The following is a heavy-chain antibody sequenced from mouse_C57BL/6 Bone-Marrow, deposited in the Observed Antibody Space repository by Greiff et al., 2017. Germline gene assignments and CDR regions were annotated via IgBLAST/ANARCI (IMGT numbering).Heavy chain of an antibody. J-gene: IGHJ1*03. D-gene: IGHD1-1*01. CDR2: IYPGGGYT. V-gene: IGHV1-63*01. CDR1: GYTFTNYW. CDR3: ARDYYGSSYEGWYFDV. Sequence: VKLQESGAELVRPGTSVKMSCKASGYTFTNYWIGWAKQRPGHGLEWIGDIYPGGGYTNYNEKFKGKATLTADKSSSTAYMQFSSLTSEDSAIYYCARDYYGSSYEGWYFDVWGTGTTVTVSS.